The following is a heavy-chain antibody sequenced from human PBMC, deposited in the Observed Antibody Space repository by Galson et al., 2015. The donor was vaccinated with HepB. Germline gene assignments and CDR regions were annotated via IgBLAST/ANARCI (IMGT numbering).Heavy chain of an antibody. J-gene: IGHJ6*02. CDR3: AKGGPSGGSYMDV. CDR1: GFTFSRYG. CDR2: ISYDGSNK. Sequence: SLRLSCAASGFTFSRYGMHWVRQAPGKGLEWVAVISYDGSNKYYADSVKGRFTISRDNSKNTLYLQMNSLRAEDTAVYYCAKGGPSGGSYMDVWGQGTTVTVSS. D-gene: IGHD3-10*01. V-gene: IGHV3-30*18.